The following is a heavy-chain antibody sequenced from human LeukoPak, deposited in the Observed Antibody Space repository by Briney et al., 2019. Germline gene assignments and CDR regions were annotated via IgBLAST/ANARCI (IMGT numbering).Heavy chain of an antibody. CDR3: ARVDCTGGSCFSGFDC. CDR1: GFTFSSYW. V-gene: IGHV3-7*01. CDR2: LKQNGGDK. Sequence: GGSLRLSRAASGFTFSSYWISWVRQAPGKGPEWVANLKQNGGDKYYVDSVKGRFTISRDNAKNSLYLQMNSLRAEDTAVYYCARVDCTGGSCFSGFDCWGQGTLLTVSS. J-gene: IGHJ4*02. D-gene: IGHD2-15*01.